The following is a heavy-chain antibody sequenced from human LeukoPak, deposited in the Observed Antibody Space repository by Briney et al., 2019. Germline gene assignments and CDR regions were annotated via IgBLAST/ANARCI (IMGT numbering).Heavy chain of an antibody. CDR3: ARGVAVAGNDY. J-gene: IGHJ4*02. V-gene: IGHV3-21*01. CDR2: ISSSSSYI. CDR1: GFTFSSYS. D-gene: IGHD6-19*01. Sequence: GGSLRLSCAASGFTFSSYSMNRVRQAPGKGLEWVSSISSSSSYIYYADSVKGRFTISRDNAKNSLYLQMNSLRAEDTAVYYRARGVAVAGNDYWGQGTLVTVSS.